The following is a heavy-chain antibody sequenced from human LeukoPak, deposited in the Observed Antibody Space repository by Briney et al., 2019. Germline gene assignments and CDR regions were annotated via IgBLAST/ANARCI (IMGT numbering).Heavy chain of an antibody. J-gene: IGHJ6*03. Sequence: RTGGSLRLSCAASAFTFSTYGMSWVRQAPGKGLEWVSYISSSGSTIYYADSVKGRFTISRDNAKNSLYLQMNSLRAEDTAVYYCAGSPLGWYYYYYMDVWGKGTTVTISS. V-gene: IGHV3-48*04. CDR1: AFTFSTYG. D-gene: IGHD2-15*01. CDR3: AGSPLGWYYYYYMDV. CDR2: ISSSGSTI.